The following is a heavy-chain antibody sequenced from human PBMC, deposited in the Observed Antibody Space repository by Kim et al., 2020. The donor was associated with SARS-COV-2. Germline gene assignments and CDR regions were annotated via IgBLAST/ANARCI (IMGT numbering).Heavy chain of an antibody. CDR1: GGSFSGYY. Sequence: SETLSLTCAVYGGSFSGYYWSWIRQPPGKGLEWIGEINHSGSTNYNPSLKSRVTISVDTSKNQFSLKLSSVTAADTAVYYCARAPGYSSGWYSHYYYYGMDVWGQGTTVTVSS. J-gene: IGHJ6*02. D-gene: IGHD6-19*01. CDR3: ARAPGYSSGWYSHYYYYGMDV. V-gene: IGHV4-34*01. CDR2: INHSGST.